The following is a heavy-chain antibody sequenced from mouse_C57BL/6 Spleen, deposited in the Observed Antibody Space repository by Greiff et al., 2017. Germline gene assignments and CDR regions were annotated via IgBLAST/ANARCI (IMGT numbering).Heavy chain of an antibody. J-gene: IGHJ4*01. CDR3: ARQGTTVVAKSLYAMGY. V-gene: IGHV5-9*01. CDR2: ISGGGGNT. Sequence: EVKLVESGGGLVKPGGSLKLSCAASGFTFSSYTMSWVRQTPEKRLEWVATISGGGGNTYYPDSVKGRFTISRDNAKNTLYLQMSSLRSEDTALYYCARQGTTVVAKSLYAMGYWGQGTSVTVSS. CDR1: GFTFSSYT. D-gene: IGHD1-1*01.